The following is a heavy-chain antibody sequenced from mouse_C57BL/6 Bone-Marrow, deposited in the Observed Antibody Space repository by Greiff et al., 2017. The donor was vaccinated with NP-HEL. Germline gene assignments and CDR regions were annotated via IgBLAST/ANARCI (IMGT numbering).Heavy chain of an antibody. D-gene: IGHD1-1*01. J-gene: IGHJ1*03. V-gene: IGHV8-8*01. CDR2: IWWDDGK. Sequence: QVTLKECGPGILQPSQTLSLTCSFSGFSLSTFGMGVGWIRQPSGKGLEWLAHIWWDDGKYYNPALKSRLTISKDTSKNQVFLKIANVDTADTATYYCARMEGLLVGYFDVWGTGTTVTVSS. CDR3: ARMEGLLVGYFDV. CDR1: GFSLSTFGMG.